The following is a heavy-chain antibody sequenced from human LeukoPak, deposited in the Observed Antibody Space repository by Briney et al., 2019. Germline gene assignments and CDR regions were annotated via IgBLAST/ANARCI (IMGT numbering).Heavy chain of an antibody. CDR1: GGSISSYY. Sequence: PSETLSLTCTVSGGSISSYYWSWIRQPPGKGLEWIGYIYYSGSTNYNPSLKSRVTISVDTSKNQFSLKLSSVTAADTAVYYCASGRDYGGDIDYWGQGTLVTVSS. CDR2: IYYSGST. V-gene: IGHV4-59*01. D-gene: IGHD4-23*01. CDR3: ASGRDYGGDIDY. J-gene: IGHJ4*02.